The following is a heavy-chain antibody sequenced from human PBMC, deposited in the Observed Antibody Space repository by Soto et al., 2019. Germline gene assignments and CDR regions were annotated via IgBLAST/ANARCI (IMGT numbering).Heavy chain of an antibody. CDR3: ARARMFSGAHHDY. CDR2: ITPYNGNA. V-gene: IGHV1-18*04. J-gene: IGHJ4*02. Sequence: QVHLVQSGAVVENPGASVKVSCKASGYTFTNFGINWVRQAPGQGLEWMGWITPYNGNANYPQKHQDSLSITTDTSTNTAYWELRSLRSDDTAVYFCARARMFSGAHHDYWGQGTRVTVSS. D-gene: IGHD1-26*01. CDR1: GYTFTNFG.